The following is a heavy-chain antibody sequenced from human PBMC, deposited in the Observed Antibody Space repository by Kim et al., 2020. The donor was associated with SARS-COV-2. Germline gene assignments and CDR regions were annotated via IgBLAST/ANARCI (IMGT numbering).Heavy chain of an antibody. CDR3: ARDGGDYYDSSGYYYDAFDI. Sequence: SETLSLTCTVSGGSVSSGSYYWSWIRQPPGKGLEWIGYIYYSGSTNYNPSLKSRVTISVDTSKNQFSLKLSSVTAADTAVYYCARDGGDYYDSSGYYYDAFDIWGQGKMVTVSS. CDR1: GGSVSSGSYY. CDR2: IYYSGST. D-gene: IGHD3-22*01. J-gene: IGHJ3*02. V-gene: IGHV4-61*01.